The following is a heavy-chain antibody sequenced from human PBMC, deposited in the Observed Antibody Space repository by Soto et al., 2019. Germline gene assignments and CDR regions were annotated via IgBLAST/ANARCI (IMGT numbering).Heavy chain of an antibody. CDR2: VKQDGSEE. D-gene: IGHD5-18*01. Sequence: GGSLRLSCAASGYSISTYWMSWVHQAPGKGLEWVANVKQDGSEEYYVDSVKGRFTISRDNAKNSLYLQMNGLRAEDTAVYYCAALDTAMVKTAGYWGQGTLVTVSS. CDR1: GYSISTYW. J-gene: IGHJ4*02. V-gene: IGHV3-7*01. CDR3: AALDTAMVKTAGY.